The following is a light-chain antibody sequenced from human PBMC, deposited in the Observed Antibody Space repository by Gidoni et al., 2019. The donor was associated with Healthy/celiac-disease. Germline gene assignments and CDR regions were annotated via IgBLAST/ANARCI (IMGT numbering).Light chain of an antibody. Sequence: DIQLTQSPSSLSASVGDRVTITCRASQGISSWLAWYQQKPEKAPKSLIYAASSWQSGVPARFSGSGSGTDFTLTISSLHTEDFATYYCQQYNSYPLTFGGGTKVEIK. CDR1: QGISSW. CDR2: AAS. V-gene: IGKV1D-16*01. CDR3: QQYNSYPLT. J-gene: IGKJ4*01.